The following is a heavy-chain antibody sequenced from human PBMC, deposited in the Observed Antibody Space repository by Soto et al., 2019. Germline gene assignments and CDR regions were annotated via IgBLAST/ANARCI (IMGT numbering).Heavy chain of an antibody. J-gene: IGHJ4*02. V-gene: IGHV2-5*01. CDR2: ISWNDDK. Sequence: QITLKESGPTLVKPTQTLTLTCTLSGFSLSARGVGVGWIRQPPGKALEWLGIISWNDDKRYSPSLKSRLTITKDTSKTQVVLTMTNMEPVDTATYYCAHTPWGAAPDYWGQGTVVTVSS. CDR3: AHTPWGAAPDY. CDR1: GFSLSARGVG. D-gene: IGHD3-16*01.